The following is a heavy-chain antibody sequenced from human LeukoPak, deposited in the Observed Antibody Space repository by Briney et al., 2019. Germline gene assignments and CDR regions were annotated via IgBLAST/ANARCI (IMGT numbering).Heavy chain of an antibody. J-gene: IGHJ4*02. V-gene: IGHV4-4*07. CDR2: IYTSGST. CDR1: GAPVSNYY. D-gene: IGHD2-15*01. Sequence: PSETLSLTCTVSGAPVSNYYWSWIRQPAGKGLEWIGRIYTSGSTNYNPSLKSRVTMSVDTSKNQFSLKLSSVTAADTAVYYCASHTLGYCSGGSCSRPLSGWGQGTLVTVSS. CDR3: ASHTLGYCSGGSCSRPLSG.